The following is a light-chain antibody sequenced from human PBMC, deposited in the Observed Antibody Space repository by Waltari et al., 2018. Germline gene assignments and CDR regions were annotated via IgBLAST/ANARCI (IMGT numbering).Light chain of an antibody. CDR2: DVT. CDR1: SSDIGGYNY. Sequence: QSGLTQPASVPGPPGQSITISCTGSSSDIGGYNYVSWYQQHPGKAPKLIIYDVTKRPSGVSNRFSASKSGDTASLTISGLQAEDEADYYCNSFRSSDTYVFGTGTRVTVL. J-gene: IGLJ1*01. CDR3: NSFRSSDTYV. V-gene: IGLV2-14*01.